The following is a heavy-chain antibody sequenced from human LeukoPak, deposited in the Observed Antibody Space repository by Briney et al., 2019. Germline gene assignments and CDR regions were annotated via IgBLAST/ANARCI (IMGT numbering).Heavy chain of an antibody. J-gene: IGHJ4*02. Sequence: PGGSLRLSCAASGFTFSTYPMSWVRQAPGKGLEWVSGISGSGGSTYYADSVKGRFTISRDISKNTLYLQMNSLRAEDTAVYYCAKDEGSGWYYFDCWGQGSLVTVSS. V-gene: IGHV3-23*01. CDR2: ISGSGGST. CDR3: AKDEGSGWYYFDC. CDR1: GFTFSTYP. D-gene: IGHD6-19*01.